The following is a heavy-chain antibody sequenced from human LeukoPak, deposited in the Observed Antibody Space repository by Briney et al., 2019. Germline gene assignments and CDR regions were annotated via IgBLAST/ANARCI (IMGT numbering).Heavy chain of an antibody. D-gene: IGHD2-2*01. J-gene: IGHJ4*02. CDR1: GYNFPAYF. Sequence: ASVKVSCKAAGYNFPAYFVHWVRQAPGQGLEWMRRINPNGGDTNYAQKFQGRVTMARDTSISTANMELSSLISDDTAVYYCVRVGFTTSWSNFDYWGQGTLVTVSS. CDR2: INPNGGDT. CDR3: VRVGFTTSWSNFDY. V-gene: IGHV1-2*06.